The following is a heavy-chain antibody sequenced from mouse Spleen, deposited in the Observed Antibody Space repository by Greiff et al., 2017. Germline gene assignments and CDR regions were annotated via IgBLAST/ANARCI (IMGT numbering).Heavy chain of an antibody. CDR2: ISSGSSTI. V-gene: IGHV5-17*01. D-gene: IGHD2-4*01. CDR1: GFTFSDYG. CDR3: ARGRLRSWFAY. Sequence: EVQRVESGGGLVKPGGSLKLSCAASGFTFSDYGMHWVRQAPEKGLEWVAYISSGSSTIYYADTVKGRFTISRDNAKNTLFLQMTSLRSEDTAMYYCARGRLRSWFAYWGQGTLVTVSA. J-gene: IGHJ3*01.